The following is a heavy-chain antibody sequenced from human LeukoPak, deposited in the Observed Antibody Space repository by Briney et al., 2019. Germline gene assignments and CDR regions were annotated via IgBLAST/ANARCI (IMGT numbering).Heavy chain of an antibody. CDR1: GFTFSSYS. J-gene: IGHJ6*03. V-gene: IGHV3-48*04. D-gene: IGHD6-13*01. Sequence: GGSLRLSSAASGFTFSSYSMNWVRQAPGKGLEWVSYISSSSSTKYYADSMKGRFTISRDNAKNSLYLQMNSLRAEDTALYYCARLIAADYMDVRGKGTTVTVSS. CDR3: ARLIAADYMDV. CDR2: ISSSSSTK.